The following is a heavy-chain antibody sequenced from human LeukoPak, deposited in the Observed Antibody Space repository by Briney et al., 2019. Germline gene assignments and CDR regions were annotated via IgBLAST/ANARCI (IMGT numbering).Heavy chain of an antibody. D-gene: IGHD4-17*01. CDR2: ISSSSSYI. Sequence: GASLRLSCAASGFTFSSYSMNWVRQAPGKGLEWVSSISSSSSYIYYADSVKGRFTISRDNAKNSLYLQMNSLRAEDTAVYYCARPHADYGDYGYWGQGTLVTVSS. CDR1: GFTFSSYS. CDR3: ARPHADYGDYGY. J-gene: IGHJ4*02. V-gene: IGHV3-21*01.